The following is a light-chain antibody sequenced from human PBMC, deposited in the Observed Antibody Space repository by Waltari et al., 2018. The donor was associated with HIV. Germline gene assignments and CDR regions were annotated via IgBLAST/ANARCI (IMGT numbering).Light chain of an antibody. Sequence: QSVLTQPPSVSGAPGQRVTISCTGSSSNIGAGYHVHWYQQLPGTAPKLLIYGTGNRPSGAPDRVSGSKSGTSASLAITGLQAEDEADYHCQSHDSSLSGYVVGTGTKVTVL. CDR3: QSHDSSLSGYV. J-gene: IGLJ1*01. CDR2: GTG. V-gene: IGLV1-40*01. CDR1: SSNIGAGYH.